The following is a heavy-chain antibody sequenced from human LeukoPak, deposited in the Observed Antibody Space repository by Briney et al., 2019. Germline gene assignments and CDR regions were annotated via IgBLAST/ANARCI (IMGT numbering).Heavy chain of an antibody. J-gene: IGHJ4*02. CDR1: GFTFRNYS. D-gene: IGHD2-15*01. CDR3: AKQDTLSGGYYDY. V-gene: IGHV3-23*01. CDR2: ISGSGGST. Sequence: GGSLRLSCAASGFTFRNYSMNWVRQAPGKGLEWVSAISGSGGSTYYADSVKGRFTISRDNSKNTLYLQMNSLRAEDTAVYYCAKQDTLSGGYYDYWGQGTLVTVSS.